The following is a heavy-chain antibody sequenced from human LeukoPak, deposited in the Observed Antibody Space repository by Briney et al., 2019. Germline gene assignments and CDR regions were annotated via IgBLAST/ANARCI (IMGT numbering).Heavy chain of an antibody. CDR3: ARGLYTGPYYDFWRGYHYLDD. V-gene: IGHV4-34*01. CDR1: GGSFSGYY. CDR2: INLSGST. D-gene: IGHD3-3*01. Sequence: SETLSLTRAVYGGSFSGYYWSWISQPPGKGLEWSGEINLSGSTNYNPSLKSRVTISVDTSNNQFSLKLSSVTAADTAVYYCARGLYTGPYYDFWRGYHYLDDWGQRTLVTVSS. J-gene: IGHJ4*02.